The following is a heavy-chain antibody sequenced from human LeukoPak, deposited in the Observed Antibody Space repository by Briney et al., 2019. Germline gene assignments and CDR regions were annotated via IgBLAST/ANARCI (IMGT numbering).Heavy chain of an antibody. Sequence: GGSLRLSCAPSGFTFSNYNMNWVPQPPGKGLEWVSFISSSSTYIYYADSLKGRFTISRDNAKNSLYLQMNSLRAEDTAVYYCARDYYGSGIDYWGQGTLVTVSS. J-gene: IGHJ4*02. D-gene: IGHD3-10*01. CDR3: ARDYYGSGIDY. CDR2: ISSSSTYI. V-gene: IGHV3-21*06. CDR1: GFTFSNYN.